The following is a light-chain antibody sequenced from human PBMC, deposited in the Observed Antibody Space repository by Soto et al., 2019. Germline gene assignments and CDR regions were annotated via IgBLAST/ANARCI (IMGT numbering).Light chain of an antibody. CDR2: AAS. CDR1: QDINTY. Sequence: DIQLTQSPSFLSASVGDRVTITCRASQDINTYLAWYQQKPGPAPKLLIFAASTLQNGVPSRFSGSGSGTEFTVTITRLHPEDFATYYCQQRKSYPITFGQGTRLEIK. V-gene: IGKV1-9*01. CDR3: QQRKSYPIT. J-gene: IGKJ5*01.